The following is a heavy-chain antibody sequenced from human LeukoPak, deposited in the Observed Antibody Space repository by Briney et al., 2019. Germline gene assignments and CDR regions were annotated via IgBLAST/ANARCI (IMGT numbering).Heavy chain of an antibody. J-gene: IGHJ4*02. CDR3: ARHIFSYGAYYFDY. Sequence: SETLSLTRTVSGGSISSHYWSWIRQPPGKGLEWIGYIYYSGSTNYNPSLKSRVTISVDTSKNQFSLKLSSVTAADTAVYYCARHIFSYGAYYFDYWGQGTLVTVSS. V-gene: IGHV4-59*08. CDR1: GGSISSHY. D-gene: IGHD5-18*01. CDR2: IYYSGST.